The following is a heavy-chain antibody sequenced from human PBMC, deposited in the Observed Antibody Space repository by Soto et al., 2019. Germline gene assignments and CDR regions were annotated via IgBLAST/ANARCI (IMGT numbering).Heavy chain of an antibody. CDR3: ASGLRLGELSFPFDY. J-gene: IGHJ4*02. Sequence: SETLSLTCTVSGGSISSGDYYWSWIRQPPGKGLEWIGYIYYSGSTYYNPSLKSRVTISVDTSKNQFSLKLSSVTAADTAVYYCASGLRLGELSFPFDYWGQGTLVTVSS. V-gene: IGHV4-30-4*01. CDR1: GGSISSGDYY. D-gene: IGHD3-16*02. CDR2: IYYSGST.